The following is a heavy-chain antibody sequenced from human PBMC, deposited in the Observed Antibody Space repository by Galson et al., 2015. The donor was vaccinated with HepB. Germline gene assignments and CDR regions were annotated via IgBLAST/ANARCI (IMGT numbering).Heavy chain of an antibody. D-gene: IGHD5-18*01. V-gene: IGHV3-21*01. CDR2: ISSSSSYI. J-gene: IGHJ4*02. CDR3: ARDRGGYSYGRTSHPLDY. CDR1: GFTFSSYS. Sequence: SLRLSCAASGFTFSSYSMNWVRQAPGKGLEWVSSISSSSSYIYYADSVKGRFTISRDNAKNSLYLQMNSLRAEDTAVYYCARDRGGYSYGRTSHPLDYWGQGTLVTVSS.